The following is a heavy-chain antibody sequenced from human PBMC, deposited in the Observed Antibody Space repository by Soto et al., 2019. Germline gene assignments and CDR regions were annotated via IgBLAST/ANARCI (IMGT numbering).Heavy chain of an antibody. CDR3: ARDWGAPGRVSAFGYYYHFGMDV. CDR1: GFTFSTYW. D-gene: IGHD2-2*01. J-gene: IGHJ6*02. CDR2: IKEDGSEE. V-gene: IGHV3-7*05. Sequence: EVQLVESGGGLVQPGGSLRLSCAASGFTFSTYWMNWVRQAPGKGLEWVANIKEDGSEEYYVDSVKGRFTISRDNAKDSLYQDMNSLRGEDTAVYYCARDWGAPGRVSAFGYYYHFGMDVWGQGTTVTVPS.